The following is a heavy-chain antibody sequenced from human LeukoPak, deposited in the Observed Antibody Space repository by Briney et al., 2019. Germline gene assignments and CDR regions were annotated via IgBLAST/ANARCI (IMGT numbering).Heavy chain of an antibody. J-gene: IGHJ6*03. CDR2: IKEDGSEK. CDR1: GFTFSNYW. Sequence: PGGSLRLSCAASGFTFSNYWMSWVRQAPGKGLEWVANIKEDGSEKYYVDSVKGRFTISRDNAKNSLYLQMNSLRAEDTAVYYCARDGSSWTTYYYYYMDVWGKGTTVTVSS. D-gene: IGHD6-13*01. CDR3: ARDGSSWTTYYYYYMDV. V-gene: IGHV3-7*01.